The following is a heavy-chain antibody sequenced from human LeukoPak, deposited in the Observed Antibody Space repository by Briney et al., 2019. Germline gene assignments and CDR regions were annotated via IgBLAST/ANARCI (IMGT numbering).Heavy chain of an antibody. V-gene: IGHV4-59*01. CDR1: GDSISSYY. CDR3: ASQKREQWLVRPDAFDI. Sequence: SETLSLTCTVSGDSISSYYWSWIRQPPGKGLEWIGYIYYSGSTSYNPSLKSRITKSVDTSKNQFALKLSSVTAADTAVYYCASQKREQWLVRPDAFDIWGQGTMVTVSS. CDR2: IYYSGST. D-gene: IGHD6-19*01. J-gene: IGHJ3*02.